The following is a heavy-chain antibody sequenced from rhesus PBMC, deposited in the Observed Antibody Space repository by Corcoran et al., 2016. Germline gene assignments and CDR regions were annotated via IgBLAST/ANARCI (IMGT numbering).Heavy chain of an antibody. CDR2: IYGKSVST. V-gene: IGHV4-76*01. J-gene: IGHJ4*01. Sequence: QVQLQESGPGVVKPSVTLSLTCAVSGGSISSGSDWSWIRQPPGKGLEWIGYIYGKSVSTIYNPSLKNRVTSSKHASKNQFSRKLSSGTAADTDVYYWARKKTTVATNGFDYWGQGVLVTVSS. CDR3: ARKKTTVATNGFDY. D-gene: IGHD4-29*01. CDR1: GGSISSGSD.